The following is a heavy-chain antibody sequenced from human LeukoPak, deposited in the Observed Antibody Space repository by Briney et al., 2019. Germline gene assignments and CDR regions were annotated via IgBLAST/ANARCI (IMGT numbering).Heavy chain of an antibody. D-gene: IGHD3-10*01. Sequence: ASAKVSCKTSGYTFINYGINWVRQARGQGLEWMGCISAYNGNTNYAQKFQDRVTMTTDTSTSTAYMELRSLRSDDTAVYFCARDIRRFGELLIFDNWGQGTLVTVSS. J-gene: IGHJ4*02. V-gene: IGHV1-18*01. CDR2: ISAYNGNT. CDR3: ARDIRRFGELLIFDN. CDR1: GYTFINYG.